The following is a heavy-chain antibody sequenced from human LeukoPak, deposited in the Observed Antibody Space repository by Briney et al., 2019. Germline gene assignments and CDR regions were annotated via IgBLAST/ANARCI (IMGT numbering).Heavy chain of an antibody. V-gene: IGHV3-30*02. CDR2: IRYDGSNK. CDR1: GFTFSYNG. CDR3: AKEIAAEAYAFDI. J-gene: IGHJ3*02. D-gene: IGHD6-13*01. Sequence: PGGSLRLSCVASGFTFSYNGMHWVRQAPGKGLEWVAFIRYDGSNKYYADSVKDRFTISRDNSKNTLYLQMNSLRAEDTAVYYCAKEIAAEAYAFDIWGQGTMVTVSS.